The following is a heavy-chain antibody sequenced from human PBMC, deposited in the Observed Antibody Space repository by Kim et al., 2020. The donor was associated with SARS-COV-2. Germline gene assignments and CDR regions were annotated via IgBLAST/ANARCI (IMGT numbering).Heavy chain of an antibody. D-gene: IGHD2-2*01. CDR3: ARGKIVVVPAAIGTAHPHFAY. Sequence: SETLSLTCAVYGGSFSGYYWSWIRQPPGKGLEWIGEINHSGSTNYNPSLKSRVTISVDTSKNQFSLKLSSVTAADTAVYYCARGKIVVVPAAIGTAHPHFAYWGQGTLVTVSS. J-gene: IGHJ4*02. CDR2: INHSGST. CDR1: GGSFSGYY. V-gene: IGHV4-34*01.